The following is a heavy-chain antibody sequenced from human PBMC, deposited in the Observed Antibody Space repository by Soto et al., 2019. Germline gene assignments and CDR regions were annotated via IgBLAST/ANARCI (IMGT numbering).Heavy chain of an antibody. V-gene: IGHV3-7*01. CDR1: GFTFSSYW. J-gene: IGHJ6*02. CDR2: IKQDGSEK. D-gene: IGHD4-17*01. CDR3: AGYSDYGDYPGYYGMDV. Sequence: EVQLVESGGGLVQPGGSLRLSCAASGFTFSSYWMSWVRQAPGKGLEWVANIKQDGSEKYYVDSVEGRFTISRDNAKNSLYLQMNSLRAEDTAVYYCAGYSDYGDYPGYYGMDVWGQGTTVTVSS.